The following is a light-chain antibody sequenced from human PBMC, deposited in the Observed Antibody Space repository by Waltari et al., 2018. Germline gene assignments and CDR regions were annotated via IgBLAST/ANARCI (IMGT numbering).Light chain of an antibody. V-gene: IGLV1-40*01. CDR2: GDN. CDR3: QSYDRSLSGSV. J-gene: IGLJ2*01. Sequence: QSVLTQPPSVSGAPGQRVTISCTGSSSNIGAGYDALRYQHLPGTGPKLIICGDNNRPSGVPDRFSGAKSGPSASLAIPGLQAEDEADYYCQSYDRSLSGSVFGGGTKLTVL. CDR1: SSNIGAGYD.